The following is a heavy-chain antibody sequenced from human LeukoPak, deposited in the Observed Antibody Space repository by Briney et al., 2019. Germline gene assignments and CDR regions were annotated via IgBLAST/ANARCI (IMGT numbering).Heavy chain of an antibody. Sequence: ASVKVSCKASGYTFTGYYMHWVRQAPGQGLEWMGWINPNSGGTNYAQKFQGRVTMTGDTSISTAYMELSRLRSDDTAVYYCAREFQRRDGYNDDHWGQGTLVTVSS. D-gene: IGHD5-24*01. CDR2: INPNSGGT. CDR3: AREFQRRDGYNDDH. J-gene: IGHJ4*02. V-gene: IGHV1-2*02. CDR1: GYTFTGYY.